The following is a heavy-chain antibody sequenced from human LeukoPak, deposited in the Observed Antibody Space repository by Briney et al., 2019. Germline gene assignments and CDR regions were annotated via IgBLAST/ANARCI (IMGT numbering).Heavy chain of an antibody. CDR2: IIPIFGTA. V-gene: IGHV1-69*01. Sequence: SVKVSCKASRGTFSSYAISWVRQAPGQGLEWMGGIIPIFGTANYAQKFQGRVTITADESTSTAYMELSSLRSEDTAVYYCASSSSSGYYYYGMDVWGQGTTVTVSS. CDR3: ASSSSSGYYYYGMDV. D-gene: IGHD6-6*01. J-gene: IGHJ6*02. CDR1: RGTFSSYA.